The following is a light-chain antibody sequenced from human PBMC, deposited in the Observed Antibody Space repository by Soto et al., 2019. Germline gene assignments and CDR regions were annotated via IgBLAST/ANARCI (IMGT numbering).Light chain of an antibody. CDR1: QSINRW. Sequence: IQMTQSPSTLSASIGDTVTITCRASQSINRWLAWYQQKPGEAPKLLIYDASSLESGVPSRFSGTGSGTEFTLIISSLQPDDFVTYYCQQYGSYWTFGQGTKVDI. CDR2: DAS. J-gene: IGKJ1*01. CDR3: QQYGSYWT. V-gene: IGKV1-5*01.